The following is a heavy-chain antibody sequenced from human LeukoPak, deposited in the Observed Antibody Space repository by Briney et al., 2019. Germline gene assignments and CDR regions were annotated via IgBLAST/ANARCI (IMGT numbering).Heavy chain of an antibody. CDR1: GGSISSSRYY. CDR3: ARHSGWYGDY. CDR2: IYYSGST. V-gene: IGHV4-39*01. D-gene: IGHD6-19*01. Sequence: PSETLSLTCTVSGGSISSSRYYWGWIRQPPGKGLEWIGSIYYSGSTYYNPSLKSRVTISVDTSKNQFSLKLSSVTAADTAVYYCARHSGWYGDYWGQGTLVTVSS. J-gene: IGHJ4*02.